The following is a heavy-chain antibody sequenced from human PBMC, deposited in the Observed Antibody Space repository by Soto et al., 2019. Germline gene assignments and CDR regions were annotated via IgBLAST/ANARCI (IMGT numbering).Heavy chain of an antibody. V-gene: IGHV4-59*04. CDR2: IYYTGST. J-gene: IGHJ6*02. CDR1: GGSIRSYY. Sequence: ETLSLTCTVYGGSIRSYYWSWIRQPPGKGLEWLGFIYYTGSTYYNPSLKSRVTLSVDRSKNQFSLNLTSVTAADTAMYFCARATPGPSTRWDVWGHGTTVTVSS. CDR3: ARATPGPSTRWDV. D-gene: IGHD3-10*01.